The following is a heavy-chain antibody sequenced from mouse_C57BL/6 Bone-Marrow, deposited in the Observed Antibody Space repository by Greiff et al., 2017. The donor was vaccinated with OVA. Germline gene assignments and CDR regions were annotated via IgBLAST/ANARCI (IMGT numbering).Heavy chain of an antibody. V-gene: IGHV5-9-1*02. CDR3: TGGCGYTAWFAY. CDR1: GFTFSSYA. J-gene: IGHJ3*01. D-gene: IGHD2-2*01. CDR2: ISSGGDYI. Sequence: EVKLVESGAGLVKPGGSLKLSCAASGFTFSSYAMSWVRQTPEKRLEWVAYISSGGDYIYYEDTVKGRFTISRDNARNTLYLQMSSLKSEDTAMYYCTGGCGYTAWFAYWGQGTLVTVSA.